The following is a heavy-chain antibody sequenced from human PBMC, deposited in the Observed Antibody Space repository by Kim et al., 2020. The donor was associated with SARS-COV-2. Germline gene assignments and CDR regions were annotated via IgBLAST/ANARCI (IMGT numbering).Heavy chain of an antibody. CDR1: GFTFSSYA. D-gene: IGHD3-9*01. V-gene: IGHV3-23*01. J-gene: IGHJ4*02. CDR3: AKEERPYDILTGYQY. CDR2: ISGSGGST. Sequence: GGSLRLSCAASGFTFSSYAMSCVRQAPGKGLEWVSAISGSGGSTYYADSVKGRFTISRDNSKNTLYLQMNSLRAEDTAVYYCAKEERPYDILTGYQYWGQGTLVTVSS.